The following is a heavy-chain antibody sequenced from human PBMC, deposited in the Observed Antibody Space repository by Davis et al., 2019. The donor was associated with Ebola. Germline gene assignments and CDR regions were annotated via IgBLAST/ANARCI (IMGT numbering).Heavy chain of an antibody. V-gene: IGHV3-49*04. D-gene: IGHD6-13*01. Sequence: PGGSLRLSCTASGFTFADYAMNWVRQAPGKGLEWVGFIRSKAYGGKTQNAASVKGRFTVSRDDSKSIAYLQMNSLKTEDTAVYYCTRDLKQPPPSYYYGMDVWGQGTTVTVS. CDR3: TRDLKQPPPSYYYGMDV. CDR2: IRSKAYGGKT. CDR1: GFTFADYA. J-gene: IGHJ6*02.